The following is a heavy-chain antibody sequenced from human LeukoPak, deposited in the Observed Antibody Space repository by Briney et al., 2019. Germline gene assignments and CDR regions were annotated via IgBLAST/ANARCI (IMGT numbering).Heavy chain of an antibody. V-gene: IGHV4-61*02. CDR2: VYSSGNT. D-gene: IGHD3-10*01. CDR3: ARERGWGSGSYYTLPRRRHMDV. J-gene: IGHJ6*03. CDR1: GGSISSGSYY. Sequence: PSETLSLTCSVSGGSISSGSYYWSWIRQPAGRGLEWIGRVYSSGNTNYNPSLKGRLTISIDVSKNQISLKLSSVTAADTAVYYCARERGWGSGSYYTLPRRRHMDVWGKGTTVTVSS.